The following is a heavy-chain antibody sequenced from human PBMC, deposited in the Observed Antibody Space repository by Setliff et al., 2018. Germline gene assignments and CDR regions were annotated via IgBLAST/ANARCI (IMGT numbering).Heavy chain of an antibody. V-gene: IGHV4-59*01. CDR2: VFYNGAA. CDR1: GDSISDAS. Sequence: SETLSLTCTVFGDSISDASIMAWIRQPPGKGLEFIGYVFYNGAAKYDPSLKSRVTMSVDTSKTQFSLKLNSMTTADTAVYYCARGGTYRYFDYWGQGALVTVSS. J-gene: IGHJ4*02. CDR3: ARGGTYRYFDY.